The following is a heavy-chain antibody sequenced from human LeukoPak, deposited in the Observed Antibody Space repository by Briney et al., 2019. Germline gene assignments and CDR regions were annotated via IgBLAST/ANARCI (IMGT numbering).Heavy chain of an antibody. CDR3: KIDHGDYLHY. Sequence: GGSLRLSCAASGFTFSNYWMSWVRQAPGKGLEWVASIQHDGSVNHYVDSVKGRFTISRDNAKNSLFLQMNSLRVEDTGVYSCKIDHGDYLHYWGQGTLVTVSS. CDR1: GFTFSNYW. D-gene: IGHD4-17*01. CDR2: IQHDGSVN. J-gene: IGHJ4*02. V-gene: IGHV3-7*01.